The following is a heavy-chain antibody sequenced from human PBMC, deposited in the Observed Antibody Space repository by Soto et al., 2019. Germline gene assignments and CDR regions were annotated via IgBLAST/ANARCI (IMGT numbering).Heavy chain of an antibody. Sequence: PGGSLRLSCAASGFTFSSYEMNWVRQAPGKGLEWVSYISSSGSTIYYADSVKGRFTISRDNAKNSLYLQMNSLRAEDTAVYYCARGTGIAAAGKGPADAFDIWGQGTMVTVSS. CDR1: GFTFSSYE. J-gene: IGHJ3*02. CDR2: ISSSGSTI. CDR3: ARGTGIAAAGKGPADAFDI. V-gene: IGHV3-48*03. D-gene: IGHD6-13*01.